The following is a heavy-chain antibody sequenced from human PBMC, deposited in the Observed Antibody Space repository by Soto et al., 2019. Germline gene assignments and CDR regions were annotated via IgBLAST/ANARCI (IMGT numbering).Heavy chain of an antibody. V-gene: IGHV3-48*01. CDR3: ARDPALGIAEDDAFDI. D-gene: IGHD6-13*01. CDR1: GFTFSSYS. Sequence: GGSLRLSCAASGFTFSSYSMNWVRQAPGKGLEWVSYISSSSSTIYYADSVKGRFTISRDNAKNSLYLQMNSLRAEDTAVYYCARDPALGIAEDDAFDIWGQGTMVTVSS. CDR2: ISSSSSTI. J-gene: IGHJ3*02.